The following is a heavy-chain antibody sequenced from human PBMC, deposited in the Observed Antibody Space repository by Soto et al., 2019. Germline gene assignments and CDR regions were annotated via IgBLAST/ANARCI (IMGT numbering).Heavy chain of an antibody. CDR3: AIHDYGNLGYFHH. CDR2: ISAYNGNT. V-gene: IGHV1-18*01. D-gene: IGHD3-16*01. CDR1: GYTFTSYG. J-gene: IGHJ1*01. Sequence: QVQLVQSGAEVKKPGASVKVSCKASGYTFTSYGISWVRQAPGQGLEWMGWISAYNGNTNYAQKLQGRVTMTTDTSTRTAYRKRRGLRSNATAVYYCAIHDYGNLGYFHHWARAPWSPSPQ.